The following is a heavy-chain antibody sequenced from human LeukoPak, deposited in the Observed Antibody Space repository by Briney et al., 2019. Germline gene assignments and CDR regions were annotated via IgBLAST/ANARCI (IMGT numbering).Heavy chain of an antibody. CDR2: IYHSGST. CDR1: GGSISSYY. Sequence: PSETLSLTCTVSGGSISSYYWGWIRQPPGKGLEWIGSIYHSGSTYYNPSLKSRVTISVDTSKNQFSLKLTSVTTADTAVYYCARAGGGYSYGFYPLDYWGQGTLVTVSS. J-gene: IGHJ4*02. CDR3: ARAGGGYSYGFYPLDY. D-gene: IGHD5-18*01. V-gene: IGHV4-38-2*02.